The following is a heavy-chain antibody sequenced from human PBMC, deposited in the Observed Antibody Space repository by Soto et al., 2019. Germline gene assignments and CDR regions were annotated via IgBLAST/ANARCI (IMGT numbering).Heavy chain of an antibody. J-gene: IGHJ4*02. CDR3: AINDYGDYLGSLDY. CDR1: GFTFSSYG. V-gene: IGHV3-30*03. Sequence: QPGGSLRLSCAASGFTFSSYGMHWVRQAPGKGLEWVAVISYDGSNKYYADSVKGRFTISRDNSKNTLYLQMNSLRAEDTAVYYCAINDYGDYLGSLDYWGQGTLVTVSS. D-gene: IGHD4-17*01. CDR2: ISYDGSNK.